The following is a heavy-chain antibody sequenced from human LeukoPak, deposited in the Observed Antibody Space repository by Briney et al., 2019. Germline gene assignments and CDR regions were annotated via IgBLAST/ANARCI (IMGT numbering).Heavy chain of an antibody. J-gene: IGHJ4*02. CDR2: LSGRSNSI. CDR1: GFTFTTYG. D-gene: IGHD3-22*01. Sequence: GGSLRLSCAASGFTFTTYGMNWLRQAPGKGLEWVSYLSGRSNSIYYAESVKGRFTISRDNAKNSLYLQMNSLRDEDTAVYYCARDFRYHDSSGYYSFDYWGQGTLVTVSS. V-gene: IGHV3-48*02. CDR3: ARDFRYHDSSGYYSFDY.